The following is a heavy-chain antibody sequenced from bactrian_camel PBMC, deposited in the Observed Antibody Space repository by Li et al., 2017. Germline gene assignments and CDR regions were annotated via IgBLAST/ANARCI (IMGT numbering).Heavy chain of an antibody. V-gene: IGHV3S63*01. CDR3: AIDSGRHKVSPGAGGRCPGFGS. D-gene: IGHD3*01. J-gene: IGHJ6*01. CDR2: ILRGGMMT. CDR1: EDIKTFC. Sequence: VQLVESGGGSVQAGGSLRLSCAASEDIKTFCMAWFRQAPGKEREGVASILRGGMMTYYSDSVSGRFVISQDNAKNTVYLQMNSLKPEDTAVYYCAIDSGRHKVSPGAGGRCPGFGSWGQGTQVTVS.